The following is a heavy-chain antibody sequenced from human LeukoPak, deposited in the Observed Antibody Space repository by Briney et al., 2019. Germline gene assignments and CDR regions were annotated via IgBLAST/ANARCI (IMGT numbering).Heavy chain of an antibody. J-gene: IGHJ6*04. Sequence: GGSLRLSCAASGFTFSSYSMNWVRQAPGKGLEWVSSISSSSSYIYYADSVKGRFTISRDNSKNTLYLQMNSLRAEDTAVYYCARDRVVYGMGMDVWGKGTTVTISS. V-gene: IGHV3-21*04. CDR2: ISSSSSYI. CDR3: ARDRVVYGMGMDV. CDR1: GFTFSSYS. D-gene: IGHD1-14*01.